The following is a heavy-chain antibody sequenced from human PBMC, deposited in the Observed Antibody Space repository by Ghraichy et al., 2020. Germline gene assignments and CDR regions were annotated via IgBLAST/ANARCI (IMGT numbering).Heavy chain of an antibody. J-gene: IGHJ5*02. CDR2: ISRNGRDR. V-gene: IGHV3-11*06. D-gene: IGHD1-7*01. CDR1: GFNFSDYY. Sequence: GGSLRLSCAAAGFNFSDYYMSWIRKDPGKGLEWVALISRNGRDRDYADSVRGRVTISRDNAKSALFLQVNTLRDEDTAVYYCVRDGQELGKSGFDLWGQGTPVTVSS. CDR3: VRDGQELGKSGFDL.